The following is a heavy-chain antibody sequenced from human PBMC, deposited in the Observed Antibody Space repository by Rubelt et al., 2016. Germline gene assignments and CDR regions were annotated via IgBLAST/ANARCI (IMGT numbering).Heavy chain of an antibody. CDR1: GYTFTTYY. CDR3: VRENWYYDN. Sequence: QVQLVQSGAEVKKPGASVKVSCKASGYTFTTYYMHWVRQAPGQGLEWLAWINPNSGVTNYAQKFQGRVALTRDTSISTVSMELSRLTSDDTAVYYCVRENWYYDNWGRGTLVTVSS. J-gene: IGHJ4*02. V-gene: IGHV1-2*02. D-gene: IGHD1-7*01. CDR2: INPNSGVT.